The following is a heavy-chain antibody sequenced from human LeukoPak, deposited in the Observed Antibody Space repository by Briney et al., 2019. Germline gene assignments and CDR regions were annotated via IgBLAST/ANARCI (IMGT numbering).Heavy chain of an antibody. CDR1: GYTFTSYD. V-gene: IGHV1-8*01. CDR2: MNPNSGNT. Sequence: ASVTVSFKASGYTFTSYDINWVRQAAGQGLEWMGWMNPNSGNTGYTQKFQGRVTMTRNTSISTAYMELSSLRSEDTAVYYCARGGPNSSGSYWGQGTLVTVSS. D-gene: IGHD3-22*01. J-gene: IGHJ4*02. CDR3: ARGGPNSSGSY.